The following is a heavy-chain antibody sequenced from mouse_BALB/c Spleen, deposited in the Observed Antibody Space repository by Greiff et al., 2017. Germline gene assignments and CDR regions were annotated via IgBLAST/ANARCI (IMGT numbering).Heavy chain of an antibody. CDR1: GYAFTNYL. J-gene: IGHJ3*01. D-gene: IGHD2-4*01. CDR3: ARSTMITPFAY. Sequence: QVQLKESGAELVRPGTSVKVSCKASGYAFTNYLIEWVKQRPGQGLEWIGVINPGSGGTNYNEKFKGKATLTADKSSSTAYMQLSSLTSDDSAVYFCARSTMITPFAYWGQGTLVTVSA. CDR2: INPGSGGT. V-gene: IGHV1-54*01.